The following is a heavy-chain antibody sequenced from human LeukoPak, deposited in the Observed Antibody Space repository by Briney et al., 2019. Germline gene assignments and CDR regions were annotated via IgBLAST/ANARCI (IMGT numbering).Heavy chain of an antibody. D-gene: IGHD2-2*01. J-gene: IGHJ6*03. CDR2: IKQDGSEK. V-gene: IGHV3-7*01. CDR3: ARWKNDIVVVPAAMKRSYYMDV. CDR1: GFTFSSYW. Sequence: PGGSLRLSCAASGFTFSSYWMSWVRQAPGKGLEWVANIKQDGSEKYYVDSVKGRFTISRDNAKNSLYLQMNSLRAEDTAVYYCARWKNDIVVVPAAMKRSYYMDVWGKGTTVTISS.